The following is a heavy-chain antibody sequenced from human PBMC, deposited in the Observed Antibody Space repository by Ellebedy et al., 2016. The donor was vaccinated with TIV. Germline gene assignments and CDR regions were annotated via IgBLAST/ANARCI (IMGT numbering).Heavy chain of an antibody. CDR2: IRGKAYGGTA. J-gene: IGHJ6*02. CDR3: SRDYYVTATGWPIFGMDV. V-gene: IGHV3-49*04. CDR1: GFTFGDYA. D-gene: IGHD3-9*01. Sequence: GESLKISCTASGFTFGDYAMNCVRQAPGKGLEWVGFIRGKAYGGTAEYAASAKGRCSISRDDSKSISYLQMNSLKTEDTAVYYCSRDYYVTATGWPIFGMDVWGQGTKVTVSS.